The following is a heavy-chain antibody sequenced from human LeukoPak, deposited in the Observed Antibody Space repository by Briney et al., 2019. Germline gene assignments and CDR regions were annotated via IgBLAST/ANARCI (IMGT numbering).Heavy chain of an antibody. CDR3: ARQHSSGSYYIGFDAFDM. CDR1: GYSFTSYW. J-gene: IGHJ3*02. Sequence: PGESLKISCKGSGYSFTSYWIAWVRQMPGKGLEWMGIIYPGDSDTRYSPSFQGQVTISADKSISTAYLQWSSLKASDTAMYYCARQHSSGSYYIGFDAFDMWGQGTMVTVSS. D-gene: IGHD1-26*01. CDR2: IYPGDSDT. V-gene: IGHV5-51*01.